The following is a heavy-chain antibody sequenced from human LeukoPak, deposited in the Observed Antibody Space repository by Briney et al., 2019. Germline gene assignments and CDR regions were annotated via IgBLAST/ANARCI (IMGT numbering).Heavy chain of an antibody. J-gene: IGHJ6*03. CDR1: GYTFTSYG. D-gene: IGHD2-2*01. Sequence: GASVKVSCKASGYTFTSYGISWVRQAPGQGLEWMGGIIPIFGTANYAQKFQGRVTITADESTSTAYMELSSLRSEDTAVYYCARDIPKVVPGYYYYMDVWGKGTTVTVSS. V-gene: IGHV1-69*13. CDR3: ARDIPKVVPGYYYYMDV. CDR2: IIPIFGTA.